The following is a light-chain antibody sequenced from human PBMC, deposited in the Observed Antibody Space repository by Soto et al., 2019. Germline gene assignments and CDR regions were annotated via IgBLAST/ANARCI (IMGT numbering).Light chain of an antibody. CDR3: QRRSDSIT. J-gene: IGKJ5*01. CDR1: HSVTTH. CDR2: DAS. Sequence: EFVLTQSPGTPSLSAGERATLSWRASHSVTTHLAWFQQRPGQTPRLLISDASPRAPGIPARFIGPGSGAALTLTISSLGPEDFAVDHCQRRSDSITFRQGTRLEIK. V-gene: IGKV3-11*01.